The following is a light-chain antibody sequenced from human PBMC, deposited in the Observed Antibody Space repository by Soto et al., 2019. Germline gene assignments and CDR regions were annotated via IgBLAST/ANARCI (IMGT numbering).Light chain of an antibody. CDR3: QQRDNRPYT. CDR2: HAS. V-gene: IGKV3-11*01. Sequence: EIVLTQSPATLSLSPGERATLSCRASQSVSTYVAWYQQKPGQAPRLVLYHASNRATGIPARFSGSGSETDFTLTISSLEPEDFAVYYCQQRDNRPYTFGQGTGLEI. J-gene: IGKJ2*01. CDR1: QSVSTY.